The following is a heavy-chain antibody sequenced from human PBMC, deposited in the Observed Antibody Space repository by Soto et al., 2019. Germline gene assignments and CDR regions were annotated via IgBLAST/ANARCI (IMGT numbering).Heavy chain of an antibody. CDR2: ISKYNGNT. Sequence: QVQLVQSGAELKTPGASVKVSCKASGYSFTTFGISWVRQAPGQGLEWMGWISKYNGNTKYAQKFQGRVTLTTDASTSTAYMELRSLTSDDTAVYYCGREDCRGGRCYQPDYLGQGTLVTVSS. CDR1: GYSFTTFG. CDR3: GREDCRGGRCYQPDY. D-gene: IGHD2-15*01. J-gene: IGHJ4*02. V-gene: IGHV1-18*01.